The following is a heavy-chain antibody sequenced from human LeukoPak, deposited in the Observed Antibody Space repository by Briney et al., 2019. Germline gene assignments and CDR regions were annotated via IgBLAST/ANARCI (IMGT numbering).Heavy chain of an antibody. CDR2: ISGSGGST. D-gene: IGHD2-2*01. CDR3: AKEGQYQLLYFDY. V-gene: IGHV3-23*01. CDR1: GFTSSSYA. J-gene: IGHJ4*02. Sequence: AGGSLRLSCAASGFTSSSYAMSWVRQAPGKGLEWVSAISGSGGSTYYADSVKGRFTISRDNSKNTLYLQMNSLGAEDTAVYYCAKEGQYQLLYFDYWGQGTLVTVSS.